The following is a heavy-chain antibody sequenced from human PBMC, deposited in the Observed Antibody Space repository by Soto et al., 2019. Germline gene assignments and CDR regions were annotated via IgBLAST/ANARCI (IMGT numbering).Heavy chain of an antibody. D-gene: IGHD3-10*01. J-gene: IGHJ5*01. Sequence: SSETLSLTCTVSGGSISSFYWSWIRQPAGKGLEWIGRVYDTGITTYNAALRSRVTMSLDTSKNQVSLRLSSVTAADTAIYYCARDKITLIRGVITWFDPWGQGVLVTVSS. CDR1: GGSISSFY. CDR3: ARDKITLIRGVITWFDP. CDR2: VYDTGIT. V-gene: IGHV4-4*07.